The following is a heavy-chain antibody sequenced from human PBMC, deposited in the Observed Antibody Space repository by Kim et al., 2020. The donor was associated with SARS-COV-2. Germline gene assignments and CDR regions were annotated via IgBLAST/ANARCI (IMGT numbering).Heavy chain of an antibody. D-gene: IGHD1-1*01. V-gene: IGHV3-73*01. CDR1: GFTFSGSA. J-gene: IGHJ4*02. CDR3: KGEGSLAM. Sequence: GGSLRLSCAASGFTFSGSAMHWVRQASGKGLEWVGRIRSKANSYATAYAASVKGRFTISRDDLKNTAYLQMNSLKTEDTAVYYCKGEGSLAMWGQGTLVTVSS. CDR2: IRSKANSYAT.